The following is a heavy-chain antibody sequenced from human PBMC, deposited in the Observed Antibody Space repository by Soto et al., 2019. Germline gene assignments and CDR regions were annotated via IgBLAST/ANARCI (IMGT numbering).Heavy chain of an antibody. CDR3: ARAIPLGYCSSTSCTLDY. D-gene: IGHD2-2*01. J-gene: IGHJ4*02. Sequence: GGSLRLSCAASGFTFSSYSMNWVRQAPGKGLEWVSSISSSSSYIYYADSVKGRFTISRDNAKNSLYLQMNSLRAEDMAVYYCARAIPLGYCSSTSCTLDYWGQGTLVTVSS. V-gene: IGHV3-21*01. CDR2: ISSSSSYI. CDR1: GFTFSSYS.